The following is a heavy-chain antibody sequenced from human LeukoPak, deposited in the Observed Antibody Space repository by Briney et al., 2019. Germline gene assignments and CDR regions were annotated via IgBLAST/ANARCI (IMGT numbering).Heavy chain of an antibody. J-gene: IGHJ4*02. CDR2: IYYSGST. V-gene: IGHV4-31*03. Sequence: SETLSLTCTVSGGSISSGGYYWSCIRQHPGKGLECIGYIYYSGSTYYNPSLKSRVTISVDTSKNQFSLKLSSVTAADTAVYYCARGPGGSSLSDFDYWGQGTLVTVSS. CDR1: GGSISSGGYY. CDR3: ARGPGGSSLSDFDY. D-gene: IGHD6-13*01.